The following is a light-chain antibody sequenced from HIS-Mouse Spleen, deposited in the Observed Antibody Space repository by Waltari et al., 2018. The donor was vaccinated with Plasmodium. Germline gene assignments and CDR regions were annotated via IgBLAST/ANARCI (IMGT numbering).Light chain of an antibody. CDR3: AAWDDSLSGVV. CDR1: SPNLGSNY. J-gene: IGLJ2*01. V-gene: IGLV1-47*01. Sequence: QSVLTQPPSASGTPGQRVTISCSGSSPNLGSNYVYWYPQLPGTAPKLLIYRNKQRPSGVPDRFSGSKSGTSASLAISGLRSEDEADYYCAAWDDSLSGVVFGGGTKLTVL. CDR2: RNK.